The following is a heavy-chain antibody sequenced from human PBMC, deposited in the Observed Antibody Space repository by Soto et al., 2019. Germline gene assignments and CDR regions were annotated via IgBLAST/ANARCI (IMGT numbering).Heavy chain of an antibody. Sequence: ASVKVSCKASGYTFTSYGISWVRQAPGQGLEWMGWISAYNGNTNYAQKLQGRVTMTTDTSTSTAYMELRSLRSDDTAAYYCARSGDSLRYFDWLRLYGMDVWGQGTTVTVSS. J-gene: IGHJ6*02. CDR2: ISAYNGNT. D-gene: IGHD3-9*01. V-gene: IGHV1-18*01. CDR3: ARSGDSLRYFDWLRLYGMDV. CDR1: GYTFTSYG.